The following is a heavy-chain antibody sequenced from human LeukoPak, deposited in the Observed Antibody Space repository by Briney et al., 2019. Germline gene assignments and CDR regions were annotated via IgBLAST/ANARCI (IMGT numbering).Heavy chain of an antibody. J-gene: IGHJ6*03. CDR1: GGTFSSYA. CDR2: IIPIFGTA. V-gene: IGHV1-69*13. CDR3: AKDHLRFGGWSFRDYMDV. Sequence: ASVKVSCKASGGTFSSYAISWVRQAPGQGLEWMGGIIPIFGTANYAQKFQGRVTITADESTSTAYMELSSLRSEDTAVYYCAKDHLRFGGWSFRDYMDVWGKGTTVTISS. D-gene: IGHD6-19*01.